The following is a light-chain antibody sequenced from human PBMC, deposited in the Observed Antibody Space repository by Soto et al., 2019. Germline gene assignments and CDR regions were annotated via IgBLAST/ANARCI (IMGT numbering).Light chain of an antibody. CDR2: EGT. CDR1: SNDVGSYNL. CDR3: CSYAGSNTHVV. J-gene: IGLJ2*01. Sequence: QLVLTQPASVSGSPGQSITISCTGTSNDVGSYNLVSWYQQHPGKAPKVMIYEGTKRPSGVSNRFSGSKSGNTASLTISGLQAEDEADYYCCSYAGSNTHVVFGGGTKVTVL. V-gene: IGLV2-23*01.